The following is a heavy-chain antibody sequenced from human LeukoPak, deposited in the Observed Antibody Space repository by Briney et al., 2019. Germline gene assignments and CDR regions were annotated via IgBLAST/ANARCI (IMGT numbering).Heavy chain of an antibody. CDR2: IYSGGST. Sequence: PGGSLRLSCAASGFTVSSNYMSWVRQAPGKALEWVSVIYSGGSTYYADSVKGRFTISRDNSKNTLYLQMNSLRAEDTAVYYCAREGFMGAFDIWGQGTMVTVSS. CDR1: GFTVSSNY. D-gene: IGHD3-16*01. CDR3: AREGFMGAFDI. J-gene: IGHJ3*02. V-gene: IGHV3-53*01.